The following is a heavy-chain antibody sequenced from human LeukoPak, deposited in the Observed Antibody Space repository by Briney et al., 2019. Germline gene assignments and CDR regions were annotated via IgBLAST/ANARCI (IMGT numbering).Heavy chain of an antibody. CDR1: GYTFTSYY. J-gene: IGHJ3*02. CDR3: ARESSVTDAFDI. D-gene: IGHD4-17*01. V-gene: IGHV1-46*03. CDR2: INPSGGST. Sequence: GASVKVSCKASGYTFTSYYMHWVRRAPGQGLEWMGIINPSGGSTSYAQKFQGRVTMTRDTSTSTVYMELSSLRSEDTAVYYCARESSVTDAFDIWGQGTMVTVSS.